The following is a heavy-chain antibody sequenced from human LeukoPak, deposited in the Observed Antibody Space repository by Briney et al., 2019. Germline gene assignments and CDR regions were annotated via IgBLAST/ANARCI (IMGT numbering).Heavy chain of an antibody. CDR1: GYSFTLYA. D-gene: IGHD5-18*01. CDR3: ARGFSYGDY. Sequence: GASVKVSCKASGYSFTLYAMNWVRQAPGQGLEWMGWISAYNGNTNYAQKLQGRVTMTTDTSTSTAYMELRSLRSDDTAVYYCARGFSYGDYWGQGTLVTVSS. J-gene: IGHJ4*02. CDR2: ISAYNGNT. V-gene: IGHV1-18*01.